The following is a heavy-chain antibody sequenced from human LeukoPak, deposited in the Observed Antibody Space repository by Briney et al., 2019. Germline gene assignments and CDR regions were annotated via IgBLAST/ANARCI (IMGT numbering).Heavy chain of an antibody. CDR1: GFTFSRYG. Sequence: GGSLRLSCAASGFTFSRYGMHWVRQAPGKGLEWVAVISYDGSNKYYADSVKGRFTISRDNSKDTLYLQMDSLRAEDTAVYYCAKLGQSGYNSYCWGQGILVTVSS. CDR3: AKLGQSGYNSYC. V-gene: IGHV3-30*18. D-gene: IGHD5-24*01. CDR2: ISYDGSNK. J-gene: IGHJ4*02.